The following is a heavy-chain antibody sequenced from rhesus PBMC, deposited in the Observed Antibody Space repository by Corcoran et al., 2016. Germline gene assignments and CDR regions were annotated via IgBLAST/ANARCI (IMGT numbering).Heavy chain of an antibody. J-gene: IGHJ4*01. CDR1: GFTFSSYG. Sequence: EVQLVESGGGLVQPGGSLRLSCAASGFTFSSYGMSWVRQARGKGLEWVSYISNGGGSTYYADAVKGRFTSSRDNAKNPLSLQMNSLRAEDTAVYYCAKDQGQHPFSAAGGYWGQGVLVTVSS. CDR3: AKDQGQHPFSAAGGY. D-gene: IGHD6-25*01. CDR2: ISNGGGST. V-gene: IGHV3S5*01.